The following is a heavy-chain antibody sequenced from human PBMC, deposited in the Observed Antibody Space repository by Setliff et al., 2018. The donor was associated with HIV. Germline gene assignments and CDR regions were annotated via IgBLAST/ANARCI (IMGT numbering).Heavy chain of an antibody. V-gene: IGHV3-66*02. CDR1: GFTVSSNY. CDR3: ARDPLMMATVDYYYYGMDV. J-gene: IGHJ6*02. D-gene: IGHD3-16*01. CDR2: IYSGGST. Sequence: HPGGSLRLSCAASGFTVSSNYMSWVRQAPGKGLEWVSVIYSGGSTYYADSVKGRFTISRDNSKNTLYLQMNSLRAEDTAVYYCARDPLMMATVDYYYYGMDVWGQGTTVTVSS.